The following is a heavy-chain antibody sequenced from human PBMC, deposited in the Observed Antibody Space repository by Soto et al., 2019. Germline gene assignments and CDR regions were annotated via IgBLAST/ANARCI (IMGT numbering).Heavy chain of an antibody. CDR2: ISSSSDYT. Sequence: QVQVVESGGGLVKPGGSLRLSCAASGFTFSDYYMNWIRQAPGKGREWVSYISSSSDYTKYADSVKGRFTISRENAKSSLYLQMNSRRAEDTAVYYCARGGVIGTTSRGQVYNWGQGTLVTVSS. V-gene: IGHV3-11*06. D-gene: IGHD1-7*01. CDR3: ARGGVIGTTSRGQVYN. J-gene: IGHJ4*02. CDR1: GFTFSDYY.